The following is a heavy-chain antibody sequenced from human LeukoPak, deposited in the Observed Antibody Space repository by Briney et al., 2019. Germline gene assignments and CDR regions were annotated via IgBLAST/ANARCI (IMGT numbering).Heavy chain of an antibody. Sequence: ASVEVSCKASGYTFTSYAMNWVRQAPGQGLEWMGWINPNSGGTNYAQKFQGRVTMTRDTSISTAYMELSRLRSDDTAVYYCARARGAAAGFARYNWFDPWGQGTLVTVSS. J-gene: IGHJ5*02. CDR2: INPNSGGT. D-gene: IGHD6-13*01. V-gene: IGHV1-2*02. CDR3: ARARGAAAGFARYNWFDP. CDR1: GYTFTSYA.